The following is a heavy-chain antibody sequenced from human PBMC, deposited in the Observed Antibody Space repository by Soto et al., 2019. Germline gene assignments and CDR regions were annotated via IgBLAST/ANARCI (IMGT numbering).Heavy chain of an antibody. CDR1: GYTFTSHG. CDR2: ISADNGNR. V-gene: IGHV1-18*01. D-gene: IGHD2-2*01. Sequence: QVQLVQPGAEVRKPGASVKLSCKASGYTFTSHGISWVRQAPGQGLEWMGWISADNGNRNYADKFQGRVSMTTDTSTSTAYMEVRGLRSDDTAVYYCARDAWQQCPGDYGGQGTLVTVSS. J-gene: IGHJ4*02. CDR3: ARDAWQQCPGDY.